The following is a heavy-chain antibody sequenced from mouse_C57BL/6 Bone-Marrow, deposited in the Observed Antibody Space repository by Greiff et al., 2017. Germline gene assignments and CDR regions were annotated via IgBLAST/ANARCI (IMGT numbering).Heavy chain of an antibody. J-gene: IGHJ4*01. CDR2: INPSSGYT. Sequence: QVQLKQSGAELAKPGASVKLSCKASGYTFTSYWMHWVKQRPGQGLEWIGYINPSSGYTKYNQKFKDKATLTADKSSSTAYMQLSSLTDEDSAVYYCARAPYSNYDYAMDYWGQGTSVTVAS. V-gene: IGHV1-7*01. CDR1: GYTFTSYW. CDR3: ARAPYSNYDYAMDY. D-gene: IGHD2-5*01.